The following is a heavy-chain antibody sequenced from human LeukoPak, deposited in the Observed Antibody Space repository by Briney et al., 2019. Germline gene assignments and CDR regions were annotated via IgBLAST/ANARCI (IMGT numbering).Heavy chain of an antibody. Sequence: SETLSLTCTVSGGSISSYYWSWIRQPAGKGLEWIGCIYTSGSTNYNPSLKSRVTMSVDTSKNQFSLKLSSVTAADTAVYYCARVVDTAMVPRPWVFDIWGQGTMVTVSS. CDR1: GGSISSYY. CDR3: ARVVDTAMVPRPWVFDI. J-gene: IGHJ3*02. D-gene: IGHD5-18*01. CDR2: IYTSGST. V-gene: IGHV4-4*07.